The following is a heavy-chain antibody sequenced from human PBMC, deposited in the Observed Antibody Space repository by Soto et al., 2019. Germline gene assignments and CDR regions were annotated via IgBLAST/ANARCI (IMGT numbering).Heavy chain of an antibody. CDR1: GGSSISGDYC. J-gene: IGHJ6*03. CDR3: ARLKQQLDPFYYYYYMDV. Sequence: SETLSHTCTVSGGSSISGDYCWSWIRTPPGKGLEWIGYIYYSGSTNYNPSLKSRVTISVDTSKNQFSLKLSSVTAADTAVYYCARLKQQLDPFYYYYYMDVWGKGTTVTVSS. V-gene: IGHV4-61*08. D-gene: IGHD6-13*01. CDR2: IYYSGST.